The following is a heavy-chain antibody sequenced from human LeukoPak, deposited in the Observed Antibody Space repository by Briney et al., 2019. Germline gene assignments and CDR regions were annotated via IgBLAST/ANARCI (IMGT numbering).Heavy chain of an antibody. Sequence: GGSLRLSCAASGFTFDDYGMSWVRQAPGKGLEWVSAISGSGGSTYYADSVKGRFTISRDNSKNTLYLQMNSLRAEDTAVYYCAKGGKPRSYYFDYWGQGTLVTVSS. D-gene: IGHD4-23*01. CDR1: GFTFDDYG. CDR3: AKGGKPRSYYFDY. CDR2: ISGSGGST. J-gene: IGHJ4*02. V-gene: IGHV3-23*01.